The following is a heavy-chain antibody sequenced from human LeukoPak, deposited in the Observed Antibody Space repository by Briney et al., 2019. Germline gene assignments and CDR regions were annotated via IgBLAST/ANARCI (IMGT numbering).Heavy chain of an antibody. Sequence: PGGSLRLSCAASGFTFDDYGMSWVRQAPGKGLEWVSGINWNGGSTGYADSVKGRFTISRDNSKNTLYLQMNSLRAEDTAVYYCAALNYDFWSGYDRVDYWGQGTLVTVSS. D-gene: IGHD3-3*01. CDR3: AALNYDFWSGYDRVDY. CDR1: GFTFDDYG. J-gene: IGHJ4*02. CDR2: INWNGGST. V-gene: IGHV3-20*04.